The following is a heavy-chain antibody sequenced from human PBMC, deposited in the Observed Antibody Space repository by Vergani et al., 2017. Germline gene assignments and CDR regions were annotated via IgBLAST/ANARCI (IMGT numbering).Heavy chain of an antibody. Sequence: QVQLVQSGSELKKPGASVMVSCKASGYTFTSYAMNWVRQAPGQGLEWMGWINTNTGNPTYAQGFTGRFVFSLDTSVSTAYLQISSLKAEDTAVYYCARDVDLSSXWSISFYYYYGMDVWGQGTTVTVSS. V-gene: IGHV7-4-1*02. CDR3: ARDVDLSSXWSISFYYYYGMDV. D-gene: IGHD6-19*01. CDR2: INTNTGNP. CDR1: GYTFTSYA. J-gene: IGHJ6*02.